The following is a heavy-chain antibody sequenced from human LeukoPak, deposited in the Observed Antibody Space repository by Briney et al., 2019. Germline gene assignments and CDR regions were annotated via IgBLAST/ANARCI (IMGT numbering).Heavy chain of an antibody. V-gene: IGHV1-2*02. D-gene: IGHD2/OR15-2a*01. CDR3: VREGEGPLSKDFDY. CDR2: IGPQNTFK. CDR1: GFTFTDHY. J-gene: IGHJ4*02. Sequence: GASMKVSCTSSGFTFTDHYIHWVRQGPGQEVVWMGYIGPQNTFKSSPQGFQGRVTMSRDASMNTAYMELTRLTSDDTAVYYWVREGEGPLSKDFDYWGQGTLVTVSS.